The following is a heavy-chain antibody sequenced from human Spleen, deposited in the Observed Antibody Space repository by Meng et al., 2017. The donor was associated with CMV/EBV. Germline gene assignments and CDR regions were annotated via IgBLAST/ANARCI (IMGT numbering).Heavy chain of an antibody. Sequence: GESLKISCKGSGYSFTNYWIGWVRQMPGKGLEWMGIIYPGDSDTRYSPSFQGQVTISADKSISTAYLQWSSLKAADTAVYYCARGGTFEYSSTDYYYYGMDVWGQGTTVTVSS. J-gene: IGHJ6*02. D-gene: IGHD6-6*01. CDR1: GYSFTNYW. CDR3: ARGGTFEYSSTDYYYYGMDV. V-gene: IGHV5-51*01. CDR2: IYPGDSDT.